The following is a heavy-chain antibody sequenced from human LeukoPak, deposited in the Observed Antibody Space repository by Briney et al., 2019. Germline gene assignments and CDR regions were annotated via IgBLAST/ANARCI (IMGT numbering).Heavy chain of an antibody. CDR1: GGSFSGYY. Sequence: SETLSLTCAVYGGSFSGYYWSWIRQPPGEGLEWIGEINHSGSTNYNPSLKSRVTISVDTSKNQFSLKLSSVTAADTAVYYCARKPRINCSGGSCRTRSAFDIWGQGTMVTVSS. CDR3: ARKPRINCSGGSCRTRSAFDI. J-gene: IGHJ3*02. V-gene: IGHV4-34*01. CDR2: INHSGST. D-gene: IGHD2-15*01.